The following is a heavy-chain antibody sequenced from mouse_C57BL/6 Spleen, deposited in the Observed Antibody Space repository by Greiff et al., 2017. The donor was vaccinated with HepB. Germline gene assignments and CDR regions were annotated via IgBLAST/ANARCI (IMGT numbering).Heavy chain of an antibody. CDR1: GFTFSSYT. CDR2: ISGGGGNT. Sequence: EVHLVESGGGLVKPGGSLKLSCAASGFTFSSYTMSWVRQTPEKRLEWVATISGGGGNTYYPDSVKGRFTISRDNAKNTLYLQMSSLRSEDTALYYCARQYYGSRYWYFDVWGTGTTVTVSS. J-gene: IGHJ1*03. D-gene: IGHD1-1*01. CDR3: ARQYYGSRYWYFDV. V-gene: IGHV5-9*01.